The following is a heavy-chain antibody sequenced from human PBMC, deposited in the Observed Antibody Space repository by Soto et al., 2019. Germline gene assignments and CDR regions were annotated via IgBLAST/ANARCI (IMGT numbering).Heavy chain of an antibody. J-gene: IGHJ6*02. CDR2: IWYDGSNK. Sequence: GGSLRLSCAASGFTFSSYGMHWVRQAPGKGLEWVAVIWYDGSNKYYADSVKGRFTISRDNSKNTLYLQMNSLRAEDTAVYYCAGNLVPADEGGGLYYYYYGMDVWGQGTTVTVSS. V-gene: IGHV3-33*01. CDR3: AGNLVPADEGGGLYYYYYGMDV. D-gene: IGHD2-2*01. CDR1: GFTFSSYG.